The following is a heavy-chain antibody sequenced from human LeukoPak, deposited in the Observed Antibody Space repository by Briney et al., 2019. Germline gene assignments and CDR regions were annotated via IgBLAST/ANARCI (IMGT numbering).Heavy chain of an antibody. J-gene: IGHJ4*02. CDR1: GFTFSSYG. Sequence: SGGSLRLSCAASGFTFSSYGIHWVRQAPGKGLEWVSFIRLDGRDKYYAESVKGRFTVSTDSARNTLYLQMSSLRTEDTAVYYCARDSAAPTLRYFDCWGQGTLVIVSS. D-gene: IGHD6-25*01. CDR3: ARDSAAPTLRYFDC. CDR2: IRLDGRDK. V-gene: IGHV3-30*02.